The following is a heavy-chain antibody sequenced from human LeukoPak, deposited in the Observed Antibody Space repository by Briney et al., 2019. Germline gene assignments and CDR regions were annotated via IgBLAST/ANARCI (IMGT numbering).Heavy chain of an antibody. Sequence: SGPTLVNPTQTLTVTCTFSGFSLSTSGLGVGWIRQPPGKALEWLAVIYWNDDKRYSPSLKSRLTISKDTSKNQVVLTMTNMDPVDTATYYCARSYSDYDYFNNWFDPWGQGTLVTVSS. V-gene: IGHV2-5*01. D-gene: IGHD5-12*01. CDR3: ARSYSDYDYFNNWFDP. J-gene: IGHJ5*02. CDR2: IYWNDDK. CDR1: GFSLSTSGLG.